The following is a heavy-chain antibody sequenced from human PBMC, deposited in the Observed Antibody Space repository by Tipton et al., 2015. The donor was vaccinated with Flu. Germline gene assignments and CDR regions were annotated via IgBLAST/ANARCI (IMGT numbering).Heavy chain of an antibody. J-gene: IGHJ4*02. CDR1: GFSFGDYY. D-gene: IGHD6-19*01. CDR3: ARVIPEFVAGLSY. V-gene: IGHV3-7*03. CDR2: INEDGSQI. Sequence: GSLRLSCAASGFSFGDYYMSWFRQAPGKGLEWVANINEDGSQIHYVDSVKGRFTISRDNPVNAVYLQMNSLRVDDTAIYYCARVIPEFVAGLSYWGQGTQVSVSS.